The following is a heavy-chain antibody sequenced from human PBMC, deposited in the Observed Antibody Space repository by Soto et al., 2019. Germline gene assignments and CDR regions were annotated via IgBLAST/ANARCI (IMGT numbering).Heavy chain of an antibody. D-gene: IGHD5-18*01. CDR1: GFTFTSSA. V-gene: IGHV1-58*02. J-gene: IGHJ6*02. CDR2: IVVDSGNT. Sequence: SVKVSCKASGFTFTSSAMQWVRQARGQRLEWIGWIVVDSGNTNYAQKFQERVTMTRDMSTSTAYMELSRLRSEDTAVYYCARSLGYSYGHHYYYYGMDVWGQGTTVTVSS. CDR3: ARSLGYSYGHHYYYYGMDV.